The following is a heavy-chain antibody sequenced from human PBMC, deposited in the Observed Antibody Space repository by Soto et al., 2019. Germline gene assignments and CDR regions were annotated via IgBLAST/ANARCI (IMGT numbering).Heavy chain of an antibody. CDR1: GFTFSSYA. V-gene: IGHV3-30*04. CDR2: ISYDGSNK. J-gene: IGHJ4*02. D-gene: IGHD3-9*01. CDR3: AKIDDILTGPFDY. Sequence: QVQLVESGGGVVQPGRSLRLSCAASGFTFSSYAMHWVRQAPGKGLEWVAVISYDGSNKYYADSVKGRFTISRDNSKNTLYLQMNSLRAEDTAVYYYAKIDDILTGPFDYWGQGTLVTVSS.